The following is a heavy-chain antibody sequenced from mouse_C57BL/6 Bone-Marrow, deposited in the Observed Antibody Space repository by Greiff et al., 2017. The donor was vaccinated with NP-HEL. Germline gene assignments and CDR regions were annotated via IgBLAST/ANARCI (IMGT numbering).Heavy chain of an antibody. CDR3: ARKGESYYYGSSPYYAMDY. V-gene: IGHV2-2*01. D-gene: IGHD1-1*01. CDR2: IWSGGST. J-gene: IGHJ4*01. Sequence: VQLQQSGPGLVQPSQSLSITCTVSGFSLTSYGVHWVRQSPGKGLEWLGVIWSGGSTDYNAAFISRLSISKDNSKSQVFFKMNSLQADDTAIYYCARKGESYYYGSSPYYAMDYWGQGTSVTVSS. CDR1: GFSLTSYG.